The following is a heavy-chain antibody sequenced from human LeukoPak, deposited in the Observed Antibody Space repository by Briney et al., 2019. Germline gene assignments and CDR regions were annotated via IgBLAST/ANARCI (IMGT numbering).Heavy chain of an antibody. Sequence: SETLSLTCTVSGGSISSYYWSWIRQPPGKGLEWIGYIYYSGSTNYNPSLESRVTISVDTSKNQFSLKLSSVTAADTAVYYCARNYYDSSGYYYEVYYFDYWGQGTLVTVSS. CDR3: ARNYYDSSGYYYEVYYFDY. V-gene: IGHV4-59*01. D-gene: IGHD3-22*01. CDR2: IYYSGST. J-gene: IGHJ4*02. CDR1: GGSISSYY.